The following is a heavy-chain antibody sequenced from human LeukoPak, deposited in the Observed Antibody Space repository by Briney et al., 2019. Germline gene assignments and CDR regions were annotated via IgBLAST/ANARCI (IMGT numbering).Heavy chain of an antibody. J-gene: IGHJ4*02. V-gene: IGHV3-23*01. D-gene: IGHD2-8*02. CDR2: IFPSGGEI. CDR3: ATYRQVLLPFES. CDR1: GFTFSTFA. Sequence: GGSLRLSCEASGFTFSTFAMIWVRQPPGKGLEWVSSIFPSGGEIHYADSVRGRFAISRDNSKSTLSLQMNSLRAEDTAIYYCATYRQVLLPFESWGQGTLVTVSS.